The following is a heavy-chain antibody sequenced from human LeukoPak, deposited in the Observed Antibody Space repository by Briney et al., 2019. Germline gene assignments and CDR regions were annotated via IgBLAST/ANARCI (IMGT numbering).Heavy chain of an antibody. V-gene: IGHV3-23*01. CDR3: VGYGSGSYYNYYMDV. CDR2: IGASGDKT. Sequence: GGTLRLSCAASGLTFSSYGMSWVRQAPGAGLEWVSNIGASGDKTYYADSVKGRFTVSRDNSKNTLYLQMNSLRAEDTAVYYCVGYGSGSYYNYYMDVWGKGTTVTVSS. D-gene: IGHD3-10*01. J-gene: IGHJ6*03. CDR1: GLTFSSYG.